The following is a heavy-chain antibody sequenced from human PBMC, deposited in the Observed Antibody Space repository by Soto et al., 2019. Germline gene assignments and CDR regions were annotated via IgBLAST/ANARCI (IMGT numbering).Heavy chain of an antibody. Sequence: EVQLLESGGGLVQPGGSLRLSCAASGFTFSSYAMNWVRQAPGKGLEWVSVISGSGGSTYYADSVKGRFTISRDNSKNKLDLQMNSLRAEDTAVYYCAKRATGTYFDYWGQGTLVTVSS. CDR1: GFTFSSYA. CDR2: ISGSGGST. J-gene: IGHJ4*02. D-gene: IGHD1-1*01. V-gene: IGHV3-23*01. CDR3: AKRATGTYFDY.